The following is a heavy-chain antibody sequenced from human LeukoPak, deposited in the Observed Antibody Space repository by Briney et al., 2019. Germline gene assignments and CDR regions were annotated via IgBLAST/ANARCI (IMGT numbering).Heavy chain of an antibody. V-gene: IGHV1-18*01. CDR1: GYTSTTYG. CDR2: ISAYNGNT. CDR3: ARSRGAYYDILTGYSFDY. Sequence: ASVKVSCKASGYTSTTYGISWVRQAPGQGLEWMGWISAYNGNTNYAQKFQGRITMTTDTPTSTAYMELSRLRSDDTAVYYCARSRGAYYDILTGYSFDYWGQGTLVTVSS. D-gene: IGHD3-9*01. J-gene: IGHJ4*02.